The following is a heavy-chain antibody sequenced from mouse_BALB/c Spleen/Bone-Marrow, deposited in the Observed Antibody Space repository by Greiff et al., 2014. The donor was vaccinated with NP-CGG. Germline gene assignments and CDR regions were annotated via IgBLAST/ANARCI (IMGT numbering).Heavy chain of an antibody. D-gene: IGHD1-1*01. CDR2: INYSGST. CDR3: ARDYYGSSYFDY. J-gene: IGHJ2*01. CDR1: GYSITSDYA. Sequence: ESGPGLVKPSQSLSLTCTVTGYSITSDYAWNWIRQFPGNKLEWMGYINYSGSTSYNPSLKSRISITRDTSENQFFLQVNSVTTEDTATYYCARDYYGSSYFDYWGQSTTLTVSS. V-gene: IGHV3-2*02.